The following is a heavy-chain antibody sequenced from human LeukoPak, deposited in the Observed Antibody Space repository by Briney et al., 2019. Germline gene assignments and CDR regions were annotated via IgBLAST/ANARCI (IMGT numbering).Heavy chain of an antibody. J-gene: IGHJ4*01. CDR1: GFTFSISG. CDR3: LKDGDY. V-gene: IGHV3-74*01. CDR2: INSDVSST. Sequence: GGSLRLSCAASGFTFSISGMHWVRQAPGKGLVWVSLINSDVSSTWYADSVKGRFTISRDNAKNTVYLQMDSLRAEDTAVYYCLKDGDYWGHGTRVTVSS.